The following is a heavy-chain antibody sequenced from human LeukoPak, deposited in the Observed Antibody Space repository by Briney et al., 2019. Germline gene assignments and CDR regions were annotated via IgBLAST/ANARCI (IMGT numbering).Heavy chain of an antibody. V-gene: IGHV4-39*07. D-gene: IGHD6-19*01. CDR1: GGSISSSNYN. Sequence: PSETLSLTCTVSGGSISSSNYNWGWIRQPPGKGLEWIGSIYYSGNTYYNPSLKSRVTISVDTSKNQFSLKLSSVTAADTAVYYCARGGQAGSGWLNFDSWGQGTLVTVSS. CDR3: ARGGQAGSGWLNFDS. CDR2: IYYSGNT. J-gene: IGHJ4*02.